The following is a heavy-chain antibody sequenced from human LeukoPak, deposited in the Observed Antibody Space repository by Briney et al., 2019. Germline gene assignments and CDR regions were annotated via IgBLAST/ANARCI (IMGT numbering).Heavy chain of an antibody. Sequence: GGSLRLSCAASGFTFSSYSMNWVRQAPGKGLEWVSSISSSSSYIYYADSVKGRFTISRDNAKNSLYLQMNSLRAEDTAVYYCARGEIAAAGTFYYYYYMDVWGKGTTVTVSS. CDR2: ISSSSSYI. D-gene: IGHD6-13*01. V-gene: IGHV3-21*01. CDR3: ARGEIAAAGTFYYYYYMDV. J-gene: IGHJ6*03. CDR1: GFTFSSYS.